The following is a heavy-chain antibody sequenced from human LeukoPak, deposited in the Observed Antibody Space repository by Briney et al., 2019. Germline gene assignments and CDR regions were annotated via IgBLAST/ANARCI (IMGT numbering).Heavy chain of an antibody. J-gene: IGHJ4*02. CDR1: GGSIRSGTYY. CDR2: IFYSGTT. D-gene: IGHD2-8*02. Sequence: PSQTLSLTCTVSGGSIRSGTYYWTWIRQHPGEGLEWIGYIFYSGTTYYNPSLKSRVTISVDTSKNQFSLNLSSVTAADTAVYYCARASGCTANSCHPDYWGQGTLVTVSS. CDR3: ARASGCTANSCHPDY. V-gene: IGHV4-31*03.